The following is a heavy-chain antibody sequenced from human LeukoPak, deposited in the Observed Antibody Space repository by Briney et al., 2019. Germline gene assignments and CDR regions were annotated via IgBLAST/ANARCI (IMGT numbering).Heavy chain of an antibody. Sequence: PSETLSLTCTVSGGSISSSSYYWGWIRQPPGKGLEWIGTIYYSGSTYYNPSLKSRVTISVDTSKNQFSLKLTSVTAADTAVYYCARVVVPTTPGIDWYFDLWGRGTLVTVSS. CDR1: GGSISSSSYY. CDR3: ARVVVPTTPGIDWYFDL. J-gene: IGHJ2*01. D-gene: IGHD2-21*01. V-gene: IGHV4-39*07. CDR2: IYYSGST.